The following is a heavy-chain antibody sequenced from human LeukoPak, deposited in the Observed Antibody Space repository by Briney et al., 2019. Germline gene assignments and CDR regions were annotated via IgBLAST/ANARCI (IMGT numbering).Heavy chain of an antibody. J-gene: IGHJ4*02. CDR2: MGSGGNS. Sequence: SSETLSLTCSVSGDSINSSPYYWGWIRQPPGKALEWIGSMGSGGNSYYSASLRSRATISIDTSKNQFSLKLTSVTAADTAVYYCARHRAVGATSEYFDYWGQGTLVTVSS. V-gene: IGHV4-39*01. D-gene: IGHD1-26*01. CDR3: ARHRAVGATSEYFDY. CDR1: GDSINSSPYY.